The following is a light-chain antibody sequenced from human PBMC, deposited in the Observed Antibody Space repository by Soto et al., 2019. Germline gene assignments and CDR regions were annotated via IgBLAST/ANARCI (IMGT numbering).Light chain of an antibody. CDR2: GAS. CDR3: KQRSNWPKT. V-gene: IGKV3-15*01. J-gene: IGKJ1*01. CDR1: QSVSSN. Sequence: EIVLTQSPATLSLSPGERATLSCRASQSVSSNLAWYQQKPGQAPRLLIYGASTRATGIQARFSGSGSGTEFTLTISSLQSEDFAVYYCKQRSNWPKTFGQGTKVDIK.